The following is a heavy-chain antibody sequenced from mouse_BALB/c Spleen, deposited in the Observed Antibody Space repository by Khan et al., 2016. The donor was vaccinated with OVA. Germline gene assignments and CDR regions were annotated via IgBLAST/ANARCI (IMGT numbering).Heavy chain of an antibody. J-gene: IGHJ3*01. Sequence: QVQLQQSGAELARPGASVKMSCTASGYTFTSYTIHWIKLRPGQGLEWIGYINPSNGYTNYNQKFKDKATLTADKSSTTAYMQLSSLTSDDSAVYNCARDGAYYRNDGWFAYWGQGTLVTVSA. CDR2: INPSNGYT. CDR1: GYTFTSYT. D-gene: IGHD2-14*01. V-gene: IGHV1-4*01. CDR3: ARDGAYYRNDGWFAY.